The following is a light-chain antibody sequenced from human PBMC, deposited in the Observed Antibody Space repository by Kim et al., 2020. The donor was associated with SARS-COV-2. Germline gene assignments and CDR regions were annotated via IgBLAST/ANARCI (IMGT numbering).Light chain of an antibody. CDR2: MAS. J-gene: IGKJ2*02. V-gene: IGKV1-5*03. Sequence: DIQMTQSPSTLSASMGDRVTITCRASEGAERYLAWYQQKPGKAPKPLIYMASRLEDGVPSRFSSSGSETHFTLTIDSLQADDVGTYFCHQYRGLCTCGQETKLEI. CDR3: HQYRGLCT. CDR1: EGAERY.